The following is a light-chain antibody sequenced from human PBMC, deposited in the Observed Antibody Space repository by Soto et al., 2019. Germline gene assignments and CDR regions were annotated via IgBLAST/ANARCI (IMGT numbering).Light chain of an antibody. J-gene: IGKJ5*01. Sequence: DIQMTQSPSFLSASVGDRVSISCRASQSIRSYLNWYQQKPGKAPKLLIYAASTLQRGVPSRFSGSGSGTDFTLTISSLQPEDFATYICQQSFDTLSFTFGGGTRLEIK. CDR1: QSIRSY. V-gene: IGKV1-39*01. CDR2: AAS. CDR3: QQSFDTLSFT.